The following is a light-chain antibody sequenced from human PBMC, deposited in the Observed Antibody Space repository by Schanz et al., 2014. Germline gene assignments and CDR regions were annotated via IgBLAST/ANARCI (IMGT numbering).Light chain of an antibody. J-gene: IGKJ4*01. CDR2: GAS. V-gene: IGKV3-20*01. CDR1: QSVSSY. CDR3: QQYSISPIT. Sequence: EIVLTQSPATLSLSPGDRATLSCRASQSVSSYLAWYQQKPGQAPRLLIYGASSRATGIPDRFSGSGSGTDFTLTISRLEPEDFAVYYCQQYSISPITFGGGTKVEMK.